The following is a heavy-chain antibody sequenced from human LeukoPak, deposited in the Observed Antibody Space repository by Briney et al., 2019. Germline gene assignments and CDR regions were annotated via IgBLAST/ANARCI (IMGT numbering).Heavy chain of an antibody. J-gene: IGHJ4*01. Sequence: SETLSLTCTVSGGSISSGGYYWSWIRQHPGKGLEWIGYIYYSGSTYYNPSLKSRVTISVDTSKNQFSLKLSSVTAADTAVYYCARTGDNGYYGSGSPPLDFDYWGQGNPGHRLL. CDR3: ARTGDNGYYGSGSPPLDFDY. CDR1: GGSISSGGYY. D-gene: IGHD3-10*01. V-gene: IGHV4-31*03. CDR2: IYYSGST.